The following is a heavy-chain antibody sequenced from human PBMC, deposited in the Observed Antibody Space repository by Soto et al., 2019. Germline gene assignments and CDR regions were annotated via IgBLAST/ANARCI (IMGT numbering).Heavy chain of an antibody. D-gene: IGHD5-18*01. CDR3: ANLVDTAMVTSYYYGMDV. CDR2: ISGSGGST. CDR1: GFTFSSYA. V-gene: IGHV3-23*01. J-gene: IGHJ6*02. Sequence: EVQLLESGGGLVQPGGSLRLSCAASGFTFSSYAMSWVRQAPGKGLEWVSAISGSGGSTYYADSVKGRFTISRDNSKNTLYLQMNRLRAEDTAVYYCANLVDTAMVTSYYYGMDVWGQGTTVTVSS.